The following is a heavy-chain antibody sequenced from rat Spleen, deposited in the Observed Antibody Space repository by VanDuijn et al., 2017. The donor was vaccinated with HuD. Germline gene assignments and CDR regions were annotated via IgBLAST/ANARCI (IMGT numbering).Heavy chain of an antibody. CDR3: ARDYYPGITTYWFAY. Sequence: QVQLKESEPDLVQPSQTLSLTCTVSGFSLTSYHVHWVRQPPGKGLEWMGRIQSGGSTDYNSALKSRLSISRDTSKGQVFLKMNSLQTEDTATYYCARDYYPGITTYWFAYWGQGTLVTVSS. CDR2: IQSGGST. D-gene: IGHD1-4*01. V-gene: IGHV2-27*01. CDR1: GFSLTSYH. J-gene: IGHJ3*01.